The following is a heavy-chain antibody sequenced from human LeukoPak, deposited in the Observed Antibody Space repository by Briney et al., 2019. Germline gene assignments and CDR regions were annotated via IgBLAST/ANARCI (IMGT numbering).Heavy chain of an antibody. CDR1: GFTFSSYA. Sequence: GGSLRLSCAASGFTFSSYAMSWVRQAPGKGLEWVSAISGSGGSTYYADSVKGRFTISRDNSKNTLYLQMNSLRAEDTAVYYCARISGGDLGYCSGGSCFDFDYWGQGTLVTVSS. D-gene: IGHD2-15*01. CDR3: ARISGGDLGYCSGGSCFDFDY. CDR2: ISGSGGST. V-gene: IGHV3-23*01. J-gene: IGHJ4*02.